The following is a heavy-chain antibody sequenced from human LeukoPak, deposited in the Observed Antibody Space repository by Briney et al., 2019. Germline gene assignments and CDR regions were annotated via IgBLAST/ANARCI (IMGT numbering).Heavy chain of an antibody. J-gene: IGHJ4*02. CDR2: IRPDGSEG. D-gene: IGHD2-21*01. Sequence: PGGSLRLSCAASGFIFTDYWMAWVRQAPGKGLEWVATIRPDGSEGYYADSVRGRFTISRDNSKNSFYLQMSSLRAEDTGVFYCARDVAYSAFDYWGQGTLVTVSS. V-gene: IGHV3-7*01. CDR3: ARDVAYSAFDY. CDR1: GFIFTDYW.